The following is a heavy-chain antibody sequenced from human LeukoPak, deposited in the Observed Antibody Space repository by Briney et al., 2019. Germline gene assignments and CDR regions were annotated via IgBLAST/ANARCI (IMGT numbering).Heavy chain of an antibody. CDR3: ARDPSIAARSELIDY. D-gene: IGHD6-6*01. CDR1: GFTFSSYG. J-gene: IGHJ4*02. Sequence: GGSLRLSCTASGFTFSSYGMSWVRQAPGKGLEWVSAISSSSSYIYYADSVKGRFTISRDNAKNSLYLQMNSLRAEDTAVYYCARDPSIAARSELIDYWGQGTLVTVSS. CDR2: ISSSSSYI. V-gene: IGHV3-21*01.